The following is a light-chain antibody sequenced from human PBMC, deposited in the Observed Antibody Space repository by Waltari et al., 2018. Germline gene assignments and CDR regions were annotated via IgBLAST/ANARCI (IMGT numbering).Light chain of an antibody. CDR3: CSYAGTWV. CDR2: DVT. V-gene: IGLV2-11*01. Sequence: QSALTQPRSVSGSPGQSVTISCTGTGSDVGDSNYVSWYQQHPGEAPKLVIYDVTKRPSGVPARFSGSKSGNSASLTVSGLRSEDEADYYCCSYAGTWVFGGGTKLTVL. CDR1: GSDVGDSNY. J-gene: IGLJ3*02.